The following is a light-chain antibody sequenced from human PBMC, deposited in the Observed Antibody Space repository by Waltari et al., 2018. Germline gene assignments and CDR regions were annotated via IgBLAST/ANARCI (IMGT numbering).Light chain of an antibody. V-gene: IGKV3-20*01. J-gene: IGKJ1*01. CDR2: AAS. Sequence: EVVLTQSPGTLSLSPGERATLSCRASQSVSKYLAWYQQRPGQAPRLLIYAASTRATGVPDRFSGSGFGTDFILTISSLEPEDFAVYYCQNHERLPATFGQGTKVEIK. CDR1: QSVSKY. CDR3: QNHERLPAT.